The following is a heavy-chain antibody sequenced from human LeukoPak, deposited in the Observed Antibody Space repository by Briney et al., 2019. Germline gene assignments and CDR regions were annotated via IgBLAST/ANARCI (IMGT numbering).Heavy chain of an antibody. CDR3: ARGQYVLLWFGDDMGAFDI. V-gene: IGHV1-18*01. D-gene: IGHD3-10*01. CDR2: ISAYNGNT. J-gene: IGHJ3*02. CDR1: GYTFISYG. Sequence: ASVKVSCKASGYTFISYGISWVRQAPGQGLEWMGWISAYNGNTNYAQKLQGRATMTTDTSTSTAYMELRSLRSDDTAVYYCARGQYVLLWFGDDMGAFDIWGQGTMVTVSS.